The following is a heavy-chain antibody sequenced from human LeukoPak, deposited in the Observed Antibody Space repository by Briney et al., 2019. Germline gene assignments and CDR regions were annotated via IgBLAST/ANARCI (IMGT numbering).Heavy chain of an antibody. J-gene: IGHJ4*02. CDR2: INHSGRT. CDR3: ARTGVGEYYDSSGYTDY. Sequence: PSETLSLTCAVYGGSFSGYYWGWIRHPPGKGREWGGEINHSGRTNYNPPLTSGVTLSVDTSQNQFSLKLSSVTAADTAVYYCARTGVGEYYDSSGYTDYWGQVTLVTVSS. CDR1: GGSFSGYY. D-gene: IGHD3-22*01. V-gene: IGHV4-34*01.